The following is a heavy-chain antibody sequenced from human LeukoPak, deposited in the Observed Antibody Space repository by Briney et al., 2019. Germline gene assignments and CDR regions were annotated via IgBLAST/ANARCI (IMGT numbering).Heavy chain of an antibody. CDR1: GFTFSTYA. CDR3: ARVGYSSGWYPSGWFDP. CDR2: ISSSGGST. V-gene: IGHV3-23*01. J-gene: IGHJ5*02. D-gene: IGHD6-19*01. Sequence: GGSLRLSCAASGFTFSTYAMSWVRQAPGKGLEWVSTISSSGGSTYYAYSVKGRFTISRDNAKNSVYLQMNSLRAEDKAVYYCARVGYSSGWYPSGWFDPWGQGTLVTVSS.